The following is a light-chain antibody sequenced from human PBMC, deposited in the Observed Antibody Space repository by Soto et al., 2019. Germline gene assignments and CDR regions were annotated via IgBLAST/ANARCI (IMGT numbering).Light chain of an antibody. CDR2: GAS. V-gene: IGKV3-15*01. CDR3: QQYNNWPIT. CDR1: QSVSSN. J-gene: IGKJ5*01. Sequence: TVNTHSXACCSVTPGETPTLXCRASQSVSSNLAWYQQKPGQAPRLLIYGASTRATGIPARFSGSGSGTEFTLTISSLQSEDFAVYYCQQYNNWPITFGQGTRLE.